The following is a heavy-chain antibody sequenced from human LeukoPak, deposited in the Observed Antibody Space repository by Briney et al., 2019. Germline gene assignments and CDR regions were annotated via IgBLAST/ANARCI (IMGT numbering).Heavy chain of an antibody. V-gene: IGHV3-48*03. J-gene: IGHJ6*02. CDR3: ARGGILYGMDV. CDR2: IDGSGTSK. CDR1: GFTFSSYE. D-gene: IGHD6-13*01. Sequence: GGSLRLSCAASGFTFSSYEMNWVRQAPGKGLEWVSYIDGSGTSKHYADSVKGRFTISRDNSKNTLYLQMNSLRAEDTAAYYCARGGILYGMDVWGQGTTVTVSS.